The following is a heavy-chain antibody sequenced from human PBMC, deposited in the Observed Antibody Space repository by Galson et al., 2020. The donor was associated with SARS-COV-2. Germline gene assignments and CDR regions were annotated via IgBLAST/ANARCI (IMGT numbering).Heavy chain of an antibody. CDR1: EFTFSSYA. CDR2: ISYDGSNK. V-gene: IGHV3-30*04. D-gene: IGHD2-8*02. J-gene: IGHJ6*03. Sequence: GGSLRLSCAASEFTFSSYAMHWVRQAPGKGLEWVAVISYDGSNKYYADSVKGRFTISRDNSKNTLYLQMNSLRAEDTAVYYCARAGGDYMDVWGKGTTVTVSS. CDR3: ARAGGDYMDV.